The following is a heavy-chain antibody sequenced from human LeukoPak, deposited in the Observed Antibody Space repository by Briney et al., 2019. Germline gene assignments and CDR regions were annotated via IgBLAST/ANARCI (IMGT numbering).Heavy chain of an antibody. CDR3: AKTKAAAGTFFRGFDY. J-gene: IGHJ4*02. CDR2: ISGSGGST. V-gene: IGHV3-23*01. Sequence: PGGSLRLSCAASGFTFSSYAMSWVRQAPGKGLEWVSAISGSGGSTYYADSVKGRLTISRDNSKNTLYLQMNSLRAEDTAVYYCAKTKAAAGTFFRGFDYWGQGTLVTVSS. D-gene: IGHD6-13*01. CDR1: GFTFSSYA.